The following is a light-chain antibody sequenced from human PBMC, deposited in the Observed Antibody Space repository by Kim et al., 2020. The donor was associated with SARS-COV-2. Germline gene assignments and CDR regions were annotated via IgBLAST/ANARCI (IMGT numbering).Light chain of an antibody. J-gene: IGLJ2*01. CDR2: TDS. Sequence: SYELTQPPSVSVSPGQTARITCSGDALPKQYASWYQQKPGQAPVLVIYTDSKRPSGIPERFSGSSSGTTVTLTISGVQAEDEADYYCQSADNSGSVVFGGGTQLTVL. V-gene: IGLV3-25*03. CDR1: ALPKQY. CDR3: QSADNSGSVV.